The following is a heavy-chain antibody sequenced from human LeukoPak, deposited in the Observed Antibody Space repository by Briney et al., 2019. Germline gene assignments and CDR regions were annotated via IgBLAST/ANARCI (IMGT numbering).Heavy chain of an antibody. CDR1: GFTLSSYN. D-gene: IGHD2-15*01. V-gene: IGHV3-21*01. Sequence: GGSLRLSCAASGFTLSSYNMNWVRQAPGKGLEWVSSMSSSRTYIYYADSVKGRFTISRDNAKNSLYLQMNSLRAEDTAVYFCARDLYIEIISAFDIWGQGTMVTVSS. CDR3: ARDLYIEIISAFDI. J-gene: IGHJ3*02. CDR2: MSSSRTYI.